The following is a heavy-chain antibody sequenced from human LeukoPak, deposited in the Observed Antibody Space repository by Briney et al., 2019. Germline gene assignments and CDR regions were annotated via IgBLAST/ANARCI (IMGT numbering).Heavy chain of an antibody. CDR3: ARYRSSDYYFDY. V-gene: IGHV4-4*07. J-gene: IGHJ4*02. CDR1: GGSTNSYY. D-gene: IGHD2-2*01. CDR2: IYTSGST. Sequence: SETLSLTCTVSGGSTNSYYWSWIRQPAGKGLEWIGRIYTSGSTNYNPSLKSRVTMSVDTSKNQLSLKLTSVTAADTAVYYCARYRSSDYYFDYWGQGTLVTVSS.